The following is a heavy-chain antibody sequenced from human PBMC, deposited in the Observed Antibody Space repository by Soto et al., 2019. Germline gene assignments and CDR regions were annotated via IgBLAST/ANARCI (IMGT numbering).Heavy chain of an antibody. V-gene: IGHV2-5*02. CDR1: GFSLSTTGLR. CDR2: IYWDDDK. J-gene: IGHJ4*02. Sequence: SGPTLVNPTQTLTLTCTFSGFSLSTTGLRVGWIRQPPGKALEGLALIYWDDDKRYSPSLKSRLTITKDTSKNQVVLTLTTMDPVETSTYYCVHRGAEYISSWGQGTLVTVSS. D-gene: IGHD6-6*01. CDR3: VHRGAEYISS.